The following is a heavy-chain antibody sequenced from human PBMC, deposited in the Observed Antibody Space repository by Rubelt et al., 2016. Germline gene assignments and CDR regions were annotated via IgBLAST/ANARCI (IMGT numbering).Heavy chain of an antibody. CDR2: IYSGGST. Sequence: GKGLEWVSVIYSGGSTYYADSVKGRFTISRHNSKNTLYLQMNSLRAEDTAVYYCARLGGDYVRDYYYMDVWGKGTTVTVSS. D-gene: IGHD4-17*01. V-gene: IGHV3-53*04. CDR3: ARLGGDYVRDYYYMDV. J-gene: IGHJ6*03.